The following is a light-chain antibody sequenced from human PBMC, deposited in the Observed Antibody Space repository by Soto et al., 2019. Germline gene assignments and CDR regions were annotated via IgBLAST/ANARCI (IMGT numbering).Light chain of an antibody. V-gene: IGLV2-14*01. J-gene: IGLJ1*01. Sequence: QSVLTQPASVSGSPGQSITISCTGTSSDVGGYKFVSWYQQHPGRVPKLLIYEVSNRPSGVSNRFSGSKSGNTASLTISGLQAEDEADYYCSSYTTSSTLEVFGPGTNVTVL. CDR1: SSDVGGYKF. CDR2: EVS. CDR3: SSYTTSSTLEV.